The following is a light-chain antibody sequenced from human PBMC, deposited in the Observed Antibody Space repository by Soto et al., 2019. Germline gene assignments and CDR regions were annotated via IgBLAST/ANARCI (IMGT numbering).Light chain of an antibody. CDR2: GAS. CDR1: QSVTTN. Sequence: ETVLTQSPATLSVSPGERATFSCRASQSVTTNLAWYQQKPGQVPRLLIYGASTRATGIPARFSGSGSGTEFTLSLSSLQSADFAIYHCQHYHSWPHTFGQGTKLQIK. V-gene: IGKV3-15*01. CDR3: QHYHSWPHT. J-gene: IGKJ2*01.